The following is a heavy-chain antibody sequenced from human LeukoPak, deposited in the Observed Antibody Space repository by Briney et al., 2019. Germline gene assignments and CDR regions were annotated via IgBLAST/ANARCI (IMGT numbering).Heavy chain of an antibody. CDR1: GFTLSTYW. J-gene: IGHJ4*02. CDR3: ARSPGSLNGVFDY. CDR2: ISSSSSYI. D-gene: IGHD3-10*01. Sequence: PGGSLRLSCAASGFTLSTYWMNWVRQAPGKGLEWVSSISSSSSYIYYADSVKGRFTISRDNAKNSLYLQMNSLRAEDTAVYYCARSPGSLNGVFDYWGQGTLVTVSS. V-gene: IGHV3-21*01.